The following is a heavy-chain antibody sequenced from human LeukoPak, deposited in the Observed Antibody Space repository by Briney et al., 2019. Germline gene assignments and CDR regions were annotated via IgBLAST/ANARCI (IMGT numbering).Heavy chain of an antibody. CDR1: GFTFSSYA. CDR2: IIATGGST. CDR3: AKGKTSGWDQDAFDI. D-gene: IGHD6-19*01. J-gene: IGHJ3*02. V-gene: IGHV3-23*01. Sequence: GGSLRLSCAASGFTFSSYAMSWVRQAPGKGLEWVSRIIATGGSTYYADSVKGRFAFSRDNSKNTLYLQLNSLRVEDTAVYYCAKGKTSGWDQDAFDIWGQGTMVTVSS.